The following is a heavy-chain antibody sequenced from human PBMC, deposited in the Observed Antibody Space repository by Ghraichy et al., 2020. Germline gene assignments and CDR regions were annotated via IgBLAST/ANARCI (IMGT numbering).Heavy chain of an antibody. J-gene: IGHJ4*02. V-gene: IGHV4-34*01. CDR3: ARGYRNWYAYKAY. D-gene: IGHD1-1*01. CDR2: INPSGST. Sequence: SETLSLTCAVYGGSFSGYYWSWIRQPPGKGLEWIGEINPSGSTNYNPSLKSRVTISVDTPENQFSLKLSSVTAADTTVYYCARGYRNWYAYKAYWGQGTLVTVSS. CDR1: GGSFSGYY.